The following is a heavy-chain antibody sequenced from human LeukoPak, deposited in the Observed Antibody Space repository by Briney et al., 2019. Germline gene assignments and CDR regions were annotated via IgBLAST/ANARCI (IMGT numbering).Heavy chain of an antibody. CDR2: IIPIFGTA. V-gene: IGHV1-69*01. D-gene: IGHD2-21*01. J-gene: IGHJ4*02. Sequence: ASVKVSCKASGGTFSSYAISWVRQVPGQGLEWMGGIIPIFGTANYAQKFQGRVTITADESTSTAYMELSSLRSEDTAVYYCARAREVRLMVVIALDYWGQRTLVTVSS. CDR3: ARAREVRLMVVIALDY. CDR1: GGTFSSYA.